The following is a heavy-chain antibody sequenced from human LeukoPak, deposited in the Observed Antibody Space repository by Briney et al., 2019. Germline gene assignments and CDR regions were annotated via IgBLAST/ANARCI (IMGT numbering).Heavy chain of an antibody. J-gene: IGHJ6*02. V-gene: IGHV3-21*01. D-gene: IGHD5-24*01. CDR3: VKGQDGYNRYYYYYGMDV. CDR2: IRFTGSYI. Sequence: GGSLRLSCAASGFTFSSYSMNWVRQAPGRGLEWVSSIRFTGSYIYYADSVKGRFTISRDDAKNLLSLQMISLRVEDTAVYYCVKGQDGYNRYYYYYGMDVWGQGTTVTVSS. CDR1: GFTFSSYS.